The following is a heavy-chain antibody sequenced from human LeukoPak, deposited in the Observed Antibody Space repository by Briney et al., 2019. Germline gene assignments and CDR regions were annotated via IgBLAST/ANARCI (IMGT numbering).Heavy chain of an antibody. V-gene: IGHV4-39*07. CDR2: IYYDGST. D-gene: IGHD1-26*01. CDR3: TRESGAFSPFGF. J-gene: IGHJ4*02. Sequence: SETLSLTCTASGGSVNNNNYHWGWIRQPPGKGLEWIGYIYYDGSTHYNPSLESRVSMSIDKSKNHLSLEVTSVTAADTAIYYCTRESGAFSPFGFWGLGTLVTVSS. CDR1: GGSVNNNNYH.